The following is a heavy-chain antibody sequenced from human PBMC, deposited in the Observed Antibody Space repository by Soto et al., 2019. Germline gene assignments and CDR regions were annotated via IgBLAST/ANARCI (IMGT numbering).Heavy chain of an antibody. CDR1: GGSVSSGSYY. Sequence: SETLSLTCTVSGGSVSSGSYYWSWIRQPPGKGLEWIGYIYYSGSTNYNPSLKSRVTISVDTSKNRFSLKLSSVTAADTAVYYCARVSLLGWFDPWGQGALVTVSS. D-gene: IGHD2-21*01. CDR3: ARVSLLGWFDP. J-gene: IGHJ5*02. V-gene: IGHV4-61*01. CDR2: IYYSGST.